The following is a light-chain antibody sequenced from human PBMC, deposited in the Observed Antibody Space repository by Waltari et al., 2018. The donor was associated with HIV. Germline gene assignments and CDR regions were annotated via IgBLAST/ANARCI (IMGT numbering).Light chain of an antibody. Sequence: DIVMTQSPDSLAVSLGERATINCTSSQRVLYSSNNKNYLAWYQQKPGQPPKLLIYWASTREFGVPDRFSGSGSGTDFTLTISSLQAEDVALYYCQQYYSTPLTFGGGTKVEIK. CDR1: QRVLYSSNNKNY. V-gene: IGKV4-1*01. CDR3: QQYYSTPLT. J-gene: IGKJ4*01. CDR2: WAS.